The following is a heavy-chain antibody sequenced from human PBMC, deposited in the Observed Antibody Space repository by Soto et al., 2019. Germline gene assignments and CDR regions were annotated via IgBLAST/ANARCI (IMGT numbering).Heavy chain of an antibody. Sequence: TGGSLRLSCAASGFTFSSYAMSWVRQAPGKGLEWVSAISGSGGSTYYADSVKGRFTISRDNSKNTLYLQMNSLRAEDTAVYYCAKAPNYYYYHGMDVWGQGTTVTVSS. J-gene: IGHJ6*02. V-gene: IGHV3-23*01. CDR3: AKAPNYYYYHGMDV. CDR2: ISGSGGST. CDR1: GFTFSSYA.